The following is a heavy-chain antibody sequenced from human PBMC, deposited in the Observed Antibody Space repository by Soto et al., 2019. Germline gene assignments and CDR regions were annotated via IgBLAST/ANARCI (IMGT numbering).Heavy chain of an antibody. Sequence: QMEQSGAEVRKPGSSVKVSCKPSGGSLTSYPMAWVRQAPGQGFELMGGIIPIHGTTEYAQKFQGRVTITADESTNSATLDMTGLTSENTAVYYCARGWGLVSWGQGTLVNVSS. V-gene: IGHV1-69*01. CDR2: IIPIHGTT. CDR1: GGSLTSYP. D-gene: IGHD3-16*01. J-gene: IGHJ4*02. CDR3: ARGWGLVS.